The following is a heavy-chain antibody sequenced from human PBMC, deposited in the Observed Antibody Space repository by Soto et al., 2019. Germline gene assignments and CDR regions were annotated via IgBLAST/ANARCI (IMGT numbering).Heavy chain of an antibody. V-gene: IGHV1-69*13. J-gene: IGHJ6*02. Sequence: SVKVSCKASGGTFSSYAISWVRQAPGQGLEWMGGIIPIFGTANYAQKFQGRVTITADESTSTAYMELSSLRSEDTAVYYCARRVAATPGTVFYYYYGMDVWGQGTTVTVSS. CDR2: IIPIFGTA. CDR1: GGTFSSYA. CDR3: ARRVAATPGTVFYYYYGMDV. D-gene: IGHD2-15*01.